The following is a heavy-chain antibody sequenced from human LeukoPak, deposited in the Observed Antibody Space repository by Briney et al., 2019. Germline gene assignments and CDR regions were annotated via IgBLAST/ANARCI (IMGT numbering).Heavy chain of an antibody. Sequence: SGGSLRLSCAASGFTFSSYGMHWVRQAPGKGLEWVAVIWYDGSNKYYADSVKGRFTISRDNSKNTLYLQMNSLRAEDTAVYYCARGTWDSSDQIFNYWGQGTLVTVSS. CDR3: ARGTWDSSDQIFNY. CDR2: IWYDGSNK. CDR1: GFTFSSYG. J-gene: IGHJ4*02. V-gene: IGHV3-33*01. D-gene: IGHD6-19*01.